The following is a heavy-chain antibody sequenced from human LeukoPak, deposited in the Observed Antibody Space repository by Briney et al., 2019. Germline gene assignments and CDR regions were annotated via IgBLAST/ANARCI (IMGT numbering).Heavy chain of an antibody. V-gene: IGHV3-23*01. D-gene: IGHD3-22*01. Sequence: PGGSLRLSCAASGFTFSSYGMHWVRQAPGKGLEWVSAISGSGDSTDYADSVKGRFTISRDNSKNILFLQMSSLRADDTAIYYCARQVGFCSDSTCYFDYWGQGALVTVSS. CDR3: ARQVGFCSDSTCYFDY. CDR2: ISGSGDST. J-gene: IGHJ4*02. CDR1: GFTFSSYG.